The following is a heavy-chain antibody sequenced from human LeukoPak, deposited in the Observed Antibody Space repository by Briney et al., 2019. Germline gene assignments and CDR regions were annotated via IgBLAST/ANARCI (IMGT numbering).Heavy chain of an antibody. V-gene: IGHV3-30-3*01. D-gene: IGHD2-21*01. CDR3: AKAPEGLFFPYNWFDP. CDR2: ISYDGSNK. Sequence: GGSLRLSCAASGFTFSSYAMHWVRQAPGKGLEWVAVISYDGSNKYYADSVKGRFTISRDNSKNTLYLQMNSLRAEDTAVYYCAKAPEGLFFPYNWFDPWGQGTLVTVSS. J-gene: IGHJ5*02. CDR1: GFTFSSYA.